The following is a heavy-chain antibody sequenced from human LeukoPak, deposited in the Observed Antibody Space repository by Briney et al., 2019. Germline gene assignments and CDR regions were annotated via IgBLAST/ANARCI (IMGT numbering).Heavy chain of an antibody. J-gene: IGHJ5*01. D-gene: IGHD6-13*01. Sequence: ASVKVSCKASGYTFSNYDINWVRQATGQGLEWMGWMNPNSGNTGYAQKFQGRVTMTRNTSISTAYMELSSLRSEDTAVYYCARGLFRSWKWFDSWGQGTLVTVSS. V-gene: IGHV1-8*01. CDR1: GYTFSNYD. CDR2: MNPNSGNT. CDR3: ARGLFRSWKWFDS.